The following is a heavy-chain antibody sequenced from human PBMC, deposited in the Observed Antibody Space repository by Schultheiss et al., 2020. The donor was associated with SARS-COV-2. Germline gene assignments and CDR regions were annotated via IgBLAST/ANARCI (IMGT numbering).Heavy chain of an antibody. V-gene: IGHV4-59*01. D-gene: IGHD4-17*01. CDR3: ARGFATTVTTGFDY. CDR1: GGSFSGYY. Sequence: SETLSLTCAVYGGSFSGYYWSWIRQPPGKGLEWIGYIYYSGSTNYNPSLKSRVTISVDTSKNQFSLKLSSVTAADTAVYYCARGFATTVTTGFDYWGQGTLVTVSS. CDR2: IYYSGST. J-gene: IGHJ4*02.